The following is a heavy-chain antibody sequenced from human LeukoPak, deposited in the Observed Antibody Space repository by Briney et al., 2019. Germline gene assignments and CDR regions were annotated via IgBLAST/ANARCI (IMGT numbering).Heavy chain of an antibody. V-gene: IGHV3-21*04. CDR2: ISSSSSYI. Sequence: PGGSLRLSCAASGFTFSSYSMNWVRQAPGKGLEWVSSISSSSSYIYYADSVKGRFTISRDNAKNSLYLQMNSLRAEDTAVYYCARELGVATTGVDAFDIWGQGTMVTVSS. CDR1: GFTFSSYS. J-gene: IGHJ3*02. D-gene: IGHD5-24*01. CDR3: ARELGVATTGVDAFDI.